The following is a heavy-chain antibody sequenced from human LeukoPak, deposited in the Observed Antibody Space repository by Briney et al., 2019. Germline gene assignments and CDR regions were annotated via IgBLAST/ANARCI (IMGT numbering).Heavy chain of an antibody. CDR3: ARGSSGPRGYFDY. D-gene: IGHD6-19*01. Sequence: QTGGSLRLSCAASGFTFSSYDMHWVRHATGKGLEWVSAIGTAGDPYYPGSVKGRFTISRENAKNSLYLQMNSLRAGDTAVYYCARGSSGPRGYFDYWAREPWSPSPQ. J-gene: IGHJ4*02. V-gene: IGHV3-13*05. CDR2: IGTAGDP. CDR1: GFTFSSYD.